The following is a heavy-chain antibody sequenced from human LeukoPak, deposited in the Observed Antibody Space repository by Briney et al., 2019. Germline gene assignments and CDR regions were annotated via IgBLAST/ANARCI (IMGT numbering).Heavy chain of an antibody. CDR2: IYDSGNT. J-gene: IGHJ6*03. Sequence: SETLSLTCTVSGGSISSGGSYWSWIRQHPGKGLEWIGYIYDSGNTHSTPSLKGRLTMSVDTSKNHFSLRLRSVTAADTAVYYCASWGLYFYYMDVWGKGTTVAVSS. CDR1: GGSISSGGSY. D-gene: IGHD3-16*01. V-gene: IGHV4-31*03. CDR3: ASWGLYFYYMDV.